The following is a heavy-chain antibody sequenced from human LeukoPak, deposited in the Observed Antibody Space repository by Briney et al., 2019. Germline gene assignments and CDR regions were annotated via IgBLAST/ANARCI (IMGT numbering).Heavy chain of an antibody. Sequence: RASVKVSCEASGYTFTGYYMHWVRQAPGQGLEWMGWINPNSGGTNYAQKFQGRVTMTRDTSISTAYMELSRLRSDDTAVYYCARDMGGYSSSWYSINWFDPWGQGTLVTVSS. D-gene: IGHD6-13*01. CDR1: GYTFTGYY. CDR2: INPNSGGT. CDR3: ARDMGGYSSSWYSINWFDP. J-gene: IGHJ5*02. V-gene: IGHV1-2*02.